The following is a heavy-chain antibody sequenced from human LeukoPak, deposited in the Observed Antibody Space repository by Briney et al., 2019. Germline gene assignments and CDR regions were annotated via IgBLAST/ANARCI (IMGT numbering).Heavy chain of an antibody. CDR1: GDSVSSKSAT. CDR2: TYYRSTWRN. J-gene: IGHJ4*02. CDR3: ARLLSGACDY. Sequence: SQTLSLTCAISGDSVSSKSATWTWVRQSPSRGLEWLGRTYYRSTWRNDYAVSVKSRITINPDTSKNQFSLELNSVTPEDTAVYYCARLLSGACDYWGQGTLVTVSS. D-gene: IGHD1-26*01. V-gene: IGHV6-1*01.